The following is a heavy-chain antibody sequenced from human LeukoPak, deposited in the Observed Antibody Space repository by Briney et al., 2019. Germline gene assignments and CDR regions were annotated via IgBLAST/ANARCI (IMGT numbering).Heavy chain of an antibody. Sequence: GASVKVSCKASGYTFTSYGISWVRQAPGQGLEWMGWISAYNGNTNYAQKLQGRVTMTTDISTSTAYMELRSLRSDDTAVYYCARVILSGVAAAGTGGFDYWGQGTLVTVSS. CDR1: GYTFTSYG. CDR3: ARVILSGVAAAGTGGFDY. D-gene: IGHD6-13*01. CDR2: ISAYNGNT. V-gene: IGHV1-18*01. J-gene: IGHJ4*02.